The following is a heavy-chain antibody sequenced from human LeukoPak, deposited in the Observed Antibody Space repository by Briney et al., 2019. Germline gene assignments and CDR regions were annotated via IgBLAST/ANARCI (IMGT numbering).Heavy chain of an antibody. Sequence: GGSLRLSCAASGFTFSDYGMSWVRQAPGKGLEWVSGINWSGGSTAYADSVKGRFSISRDNAKNSLYLQMNSLRAEDTALYYCARDLAAGTAAWGQGTTATVSS. J-gene: IGHJ6*02. D-gene: IGHD6-13*01. CDR3: ARDLAAGTAA. V-gene: IGHV3-20*04. CDR1: GFTFSDYG. CDR2: INWSGGST.